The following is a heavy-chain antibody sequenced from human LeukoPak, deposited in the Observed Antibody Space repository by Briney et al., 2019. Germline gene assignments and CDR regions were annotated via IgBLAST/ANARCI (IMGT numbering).Heavy chain of an antibody. CDR1: GFSFSTYW. J-gene: IGHJ4*02. CDR3: RRDLNHDSSG. V-gene: IGHV3-7*01. CDR2: IKTDGSTT. Sequence: VGSLRLSCAASGFSFSTYWMTWVRQAPGKGLECVANIKTDGSTTYYLDSVKARFTISRKNARSILYRPMNSLRVEDTVVYYCRRDLNHDSSGWGQGALVTVSS. D-gene: IGHD3-22*01.